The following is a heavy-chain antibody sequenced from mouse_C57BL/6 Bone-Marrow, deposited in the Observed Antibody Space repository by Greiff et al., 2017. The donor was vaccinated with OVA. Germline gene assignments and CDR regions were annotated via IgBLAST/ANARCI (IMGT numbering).Heavy chain of an antibody. CDR1: GFSFNTYA. V-gene: IGHV10-1*01. D-gene: IGHD1-1*01. CDR2: IRSKSNNYAT. Sequence: GGGLVQPKGSLKLSCAASGFSFNTYAMNWVRQAPGKGLEWVARIRSKSNNYATYYADSVKDRFTISRDDSESMLYLQMNNLKTEDTAMYYCVRQEIYYYGSSFAYWGQGTLVTVSA. J-gene: IGHJ3*01. CDR3: VRQEIYYYGSSFAY.